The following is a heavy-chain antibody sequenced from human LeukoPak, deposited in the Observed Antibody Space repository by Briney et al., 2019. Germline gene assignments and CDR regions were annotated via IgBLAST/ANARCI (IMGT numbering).Heavy chain of an antibody. CDR3: ARGGVEDWFDP. V-gene: IGHV3-64D*09. Sequence: GGSLRLSCSASGFPFSSYAMHWVRQAPGKGLEYVSAISDSGGSTYYADSVKGRFTISRDNSKNTLYLQMSSLRAEDTAIYYCARGGVEDWFDPWGQGTLVTVSS. D-gene: IGHD5-24*01. J-gene: IGHJ5*02. CDR2: ISDSGGST. CDR1: GFPFSSYA.